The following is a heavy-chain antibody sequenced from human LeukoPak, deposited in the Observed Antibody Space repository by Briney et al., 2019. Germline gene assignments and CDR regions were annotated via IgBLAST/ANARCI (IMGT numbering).Heavy chain of an antibody. CDR2: ISWNSGSI. D-gene: IGHD3-10*01. Sequence: PGRSLRLSCAASGFTFDDYAMHWVRQAPGKGLEWVSGISWNSGSIGYADSVKGRFTISGDNAKNSLYLQMNSLRAEDTALYYCAKPYGSGSYAFYGMDVWGQGTTVTVSS. V-gene: IGHV3-9*01. J-gene: IGHJ6*02. CDR3: AKPYGSGSYAFYGMDV. CDR1: GFTFDDYA.